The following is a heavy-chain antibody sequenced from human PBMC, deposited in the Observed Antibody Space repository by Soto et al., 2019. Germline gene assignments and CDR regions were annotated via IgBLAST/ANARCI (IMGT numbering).Heavy chain of an antibody. V-gene: IGHV3-23*01. J-gene: IGHJ4*02. Sequence: GGSLRLSCEASGFIFSSYAMNWVRQAPGKGLQWVSSITGSSDYTSYIASVKGRFTISRDNSKNTLYLQMNSLRAEDTAVYFCAKEKTTGAHYALDYWSQGTLVTV. CDR3: AKEKTTGAHYALDY. CDR1: GFIFSSYA. D-gene: IGHD2-8*02. CDR2: ITGSSDYT.